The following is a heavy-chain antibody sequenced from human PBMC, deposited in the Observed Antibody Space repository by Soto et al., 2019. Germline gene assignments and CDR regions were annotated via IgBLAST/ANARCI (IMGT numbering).Heavy chain of an antibody. D-gene: IGHD1-7*01. CDR2: ISGSGGST. V-gene: IGHV3-23*01. Sequence: EVQLLESGGGLVQPGGSLRVSCAASGFTFSTHAMSWVRQAPGKGLEWVSGISGSGGSTYYADSVKGRFTISRDNSKNPLYLQMNSLRAEDTAVYYCAKDQGGTPYYFDYWGQGTLVTVSS. J-gene: IGHJ4*02. CDR3: AKDQGGTPYYFDY. CDR1: GFTFSTHA.